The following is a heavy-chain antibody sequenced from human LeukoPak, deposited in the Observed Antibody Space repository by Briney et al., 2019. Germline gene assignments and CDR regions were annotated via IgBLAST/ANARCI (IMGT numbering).Heavy chain of an antibody. CDR2: IYHSGST. Sequence: PSETLSLTCAVSGGSISSGGYSWSWIRQPPGKGLEWIGYIYHSGSTYYNPSLKSRVTMSVDTSNKQFSLKLRSATAADTAVYYCARDRRQQSRFYYNMDVWGKGTTVIVSS. D-gene: IGHD4-11*01. CDR1: GGSISSGGYS. J-gene: IGHJ6*03. CDR3: ARDRRQQSRFYYNMDV. V-gene: IGHV4-30-2*01.